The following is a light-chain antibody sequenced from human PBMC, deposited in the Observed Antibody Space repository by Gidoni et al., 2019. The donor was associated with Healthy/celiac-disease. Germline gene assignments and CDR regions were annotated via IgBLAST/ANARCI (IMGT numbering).Light chain of an antibody. CDR2: KAS. J-gene: IGKJ1*01. CDR3: QQYNSYSWT. Sequence: DIQMTQCPSTLSASVGDRVPITCRASQRISSWLTWYQQTPGKAPKLLIYKASSLESGVPSRFSGSGSGTDFTLTISSLQPDDFATYYCQQYNSYSWTFGQGTKVEIK. V-gene: IGKV1-5*03. CDR1: QRISSW.